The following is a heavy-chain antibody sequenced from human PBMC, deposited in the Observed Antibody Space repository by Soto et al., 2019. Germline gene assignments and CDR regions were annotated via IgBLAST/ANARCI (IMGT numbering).Heavy chain of an antibody. CDR3: AKSGSYYNPYYDYGMDV. CDR2: IYHSGST. V-gene: IGHV4-30-2*01. J-gene: IGHJ6*02. D-gene: IGHD3-10*01. CDR1: GGSISSGGYS. Sequence: QLQLQESGSGLVKPSQTLSLTCAVSGGSISSGGYSWSWIRQPPGKGLEWIGYIYHSGSTYYNPSLKSRVTISVDRSKNQFSLKLSSVTAADTAVYYCAKSGSYYNPYYDYGMDVWGHGTTVTVSS.